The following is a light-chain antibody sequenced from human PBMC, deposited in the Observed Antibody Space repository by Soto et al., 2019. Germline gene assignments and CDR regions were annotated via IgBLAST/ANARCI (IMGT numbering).Light chain of an antibody. CDR1: SSDVGGYNY. V-gene: IGLV2-11*01. CDR3: CSYAGSYTFYV. CDR2: DVS. J-gene: IGLJ1*01. Sequence: QSVLTQPRSVSGSPGQSVTISCTGTSSDVGGYNYVSWYQQHPGKAPKFMIYDVSKRPSGVPDRFSGSKSGNTASLTISGLQAEDEADYYCCSYAGSYTFYVFGTGTKVTVL.